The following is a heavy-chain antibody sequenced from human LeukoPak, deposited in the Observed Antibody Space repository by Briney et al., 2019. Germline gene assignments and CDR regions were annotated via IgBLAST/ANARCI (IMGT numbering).Heavy chain of an antibody. J-gene: IGHJ4*02. CDR3: TTASKRQHFDY. V-gene: IGHV3-15*01. CDR1: GFTFNNAW. Sequence: GGSLRLSCAASGFTFNNAWMTWVRQAPGKGLEWVGRIKSKTDDATTDFAAPVKGRFTISRDDSRNTVYLQMNGLKTEDTAVYYCTTASKRQHFDYWGQGTLVTVSS. CDR2: IKSKTDDATT.